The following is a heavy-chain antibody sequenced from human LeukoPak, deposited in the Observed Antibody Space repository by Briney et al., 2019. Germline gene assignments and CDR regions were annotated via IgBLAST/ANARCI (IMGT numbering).Heavy chain of an antibody. CDR3: TRVPYYDILTGYYTFDY. CDR2: IRSKAYGGTT. Sequence: GGSLRLSCTASGFTFGDYAMSWVRQAPGKGLEWVGFIRSKAYGGTTEYAASVKGRFTISRDDSKSIAYLQMNSLKTEDTAVYYCTRVPYYDILTGYYTFDYWGQGTLVTVSS. V-gene: IGHV3-49*04. J-gene: IGHJ4*02. CDR1: GFTFGDYA. D-gene: IGHD3-9*01.